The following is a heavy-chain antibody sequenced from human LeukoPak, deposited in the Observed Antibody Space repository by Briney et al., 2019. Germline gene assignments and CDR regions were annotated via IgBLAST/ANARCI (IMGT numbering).Heavy chain of an antibody. CDR3: ARDPSSAYYYYYGMDV. V-gene: IGHV3-53*01. Sequence: HPGGSLRLSCAASGFTVSSNYMSWVRQAPGKGLEDVSVIYSGGSTYYADYVKGRFTISRDNSKNTLYLQTNSLSAEDTAVYYCARDPSSAYYYYYGMDVWGKGTTVTVSS. D-gene: IGHD6-13*01. J-gene: IGHJ6*04. CDR2: IYSGGST. CDR1: GFTVSSNY.